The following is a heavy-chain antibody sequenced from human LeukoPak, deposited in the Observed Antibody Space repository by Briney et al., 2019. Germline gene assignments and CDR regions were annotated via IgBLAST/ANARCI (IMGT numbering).Heavy chain of an antibody. CDR3: AKDVRVSGWYVFDY. Sequence: GGSLRHSCAASGITFSSYAMSWVRQAPGKGLEWVSGISGSGGSTYYADSVKGRFTISRDNSKNTLYLQMNSLRAEDTAVYYCAKDVRVSGWYVFDYWGQGTLVTVSS. J-gene: IGHJ4*02. CDR1: GITFSSYA. V-gene: IGHV3-23*01. CDR2: ISGSGGST. D-gene: IGHD6-19*01.